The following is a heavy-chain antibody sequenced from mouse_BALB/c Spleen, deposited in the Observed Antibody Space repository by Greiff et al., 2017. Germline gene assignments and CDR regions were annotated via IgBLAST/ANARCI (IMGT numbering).Heavy chain of an antibody. V-gene: IGHV1-69*02. J-gene: IGHJ3*01. CDR3: ARREYGNYWFAY. D-gene: IGHD2-10*02. CDR1: GYTFTSYW. CDR2: IDPSDSYT. Sequence: QVQLQQPGAELVKPGASVKLSCKASGYTFTSYWMHWVKQRPGQGLEWIGEIDPSDSYTNYNQKFKGKATLTVDKSSSTAYMQLSSLTSEDSAVYYCARREYGNYWFAYWGQGTLVTVSA.